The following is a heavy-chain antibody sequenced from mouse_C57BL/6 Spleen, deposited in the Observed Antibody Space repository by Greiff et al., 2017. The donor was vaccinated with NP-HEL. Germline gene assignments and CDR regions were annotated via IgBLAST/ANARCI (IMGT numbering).Heavy chain of an antibody. Sequence: VQLQQSGPELVKPGASVKISCKASGYAFSSSWMNWVKQRPGKGLEWIGRIYPGDGDTNYNGKFKGKATLTADKSSSTAYMQLSSLTSEDSAVYFCAMGDYYGSSYWYFDVWGTGTTVTVSS. CDR2: IYPGDGDT. J-gene: IGHJ1*03. CDR1: GYAFSSSW. D-gene: IGHD1-1*01. V-gene: IGHV1-82*01. CDR3: AMGDYYGSSYWYFDV.